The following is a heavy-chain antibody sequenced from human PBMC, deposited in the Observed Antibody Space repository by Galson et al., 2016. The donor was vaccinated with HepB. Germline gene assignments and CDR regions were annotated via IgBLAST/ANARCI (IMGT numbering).Heavy chain of an antibody. CDR3: AKGRRSGCSSTSCYPFDY. V-gene: IGHV3-23*01. CDR2: ISDSGGST. D-gene: IGHD2-2*01. CDR1: GFTFSNYA. J-gene: IGHJ4*02. Sequence: SLRLSCAASGFTFSNYAMSWVRQAPGKGLEWVSGISDSGGSTYFADSVMGRFTISRDKSSNTLYLQMNTLIAEDTAVYYCAKGRRSGCSSTSCYPFDYWGQGTLVTVSS.